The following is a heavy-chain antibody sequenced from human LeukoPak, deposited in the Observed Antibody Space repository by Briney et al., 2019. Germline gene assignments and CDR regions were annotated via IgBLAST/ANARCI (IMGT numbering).Heavy chain of an antibody. V-gene: IGHV3-23*01. CDR1: GFTFSSYA. CDR2: ISGSGGST. Sequence: GGSLRLSCAASGFTFSSYAMSWVRQAPGKGLEWVSAISGSGGSTYYADSVKGRFTISGDNSKNTLFLQMNSLRAEDTAVYYCAKDREGLSSGYDLEYFDYWGQGTLVTVSS. D-gene: IGHD5-12*01. CDR3: AKDREGLSSGYDLEYFDY. J-gene: IGHJ4*02.